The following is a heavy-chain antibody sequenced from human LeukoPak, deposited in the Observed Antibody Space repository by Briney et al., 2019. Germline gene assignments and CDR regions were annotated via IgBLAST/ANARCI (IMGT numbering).Heavy chain of an antibody. J-gene: IGHJ4*02. CDR2: ISGSGGRT. CDR3: AKGRRAPLVGTITKSWIDY. CDR1: GFTFSSYA. V-gene: IGHV3-23*01. D-gene: IGHD1-7*01. Sequence: GGSLRLSCAASGFTFSSYAMSWVRQAPGKGLEWVSEISGSGGRTYHADSVKGRFTISRDNSKNTLYLQMNSLRAEDTAVYYCAKGRRAPLVGTITKSWIDYWGQGTLVTVSS.